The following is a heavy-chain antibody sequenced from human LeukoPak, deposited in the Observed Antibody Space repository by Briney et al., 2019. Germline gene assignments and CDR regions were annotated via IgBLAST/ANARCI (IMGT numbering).Heavy chain of an antibody. CDR1: GFTFSSYS. CDR2: ISSSSSDI. CDR3: ARDLHFTRGSGSYYYYYYMDV. V-gene: IGHV3-21*01. D-gene: IGHD3-10*01. Sequence: GGSLRRSCAASGFTFSSYSMNWVRQAPGKGLEWLSSISSSSSDIYYAESVKGRFTISIDNAKNPLYLQMNSLKAEDTAVYYCARDLHFTRGSGSYYYYYYMDVWGKGTTVTVSS. J-gene: IGHJ6*03.